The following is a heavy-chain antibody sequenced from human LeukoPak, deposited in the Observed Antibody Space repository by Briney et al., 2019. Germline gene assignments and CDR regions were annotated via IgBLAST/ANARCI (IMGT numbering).Heavy chain of an antibody. V-gene: IGHV3-66*01. D-gene: IGHD2-15*01. CDR1: GFTVSSNH. CDR3: AKERAVVVVAATGFDY. CDR2: IYSGGTI. Sequence: PGGSLRLSCAASGFTVSSNHNHMSWVRQAPGKGLEWVSVIYSGGTIFYADSVKGRFTISRDNSKNTLYLQMNSLRAEDTAVYYCAKERAVVVVAATGFDYWGQGTLVTVSS. J-gene: IGHJ4*02.